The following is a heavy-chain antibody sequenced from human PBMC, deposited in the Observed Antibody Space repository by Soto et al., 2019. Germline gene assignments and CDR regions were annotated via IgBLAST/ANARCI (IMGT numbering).Heavy chain of an antibody. CDR2: IYYSGIT. CDR1: GGYVRSWNYF. J-gene: IGHJ6*02. Sequence: PXKSLPLPFTGSGGYVRSWNYFWSWLRQSPGKRLEWIAYIYYSGITNYNPSRKSRATISVDTYKSQVSLTLPSITAADAALYYCARSPNYYYYCMAVWGQGTTVTVS. V-gene: IGHV4-61*01. D-gene: IGHD3-10*01. CDR3: ARSPNYYYYCMAV.